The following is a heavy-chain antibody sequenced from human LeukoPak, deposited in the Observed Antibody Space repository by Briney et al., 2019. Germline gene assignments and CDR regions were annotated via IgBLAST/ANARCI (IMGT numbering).Heavy chain of an antibody. D-gene: IGHD4-23*01. CDR2: ISYDGSNK. Sequence: GRSLRLSCAASGFTFSSYGMLWVRQAPGKGLEWVAVISYDGSNKYYADSVKGRFTISRDNSKNTLYLQMNSLRAEDTAVYYCAAFGNADYWGQGTLVTVSS. CDR3: AAFGNADY. J-gene: IGHJ4*02. V-gene: IGHV3-30*03. CDR1: GFTFSSYG.